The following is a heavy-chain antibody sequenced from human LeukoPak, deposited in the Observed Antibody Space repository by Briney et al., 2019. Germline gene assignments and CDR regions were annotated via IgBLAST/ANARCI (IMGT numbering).Heavy chain of an antibody. Sequence: ASVKVSCKASGYIFTGYYMHWVRQAPGQGLEWMGWINPNSGGTNYAQKFQGRVTMTRDTSISTAYMELSRLRSDDTAVYYCARSILGYNFLGTLDYWGQGTLVTVSS. CDR3: ARSILGYNFLGTLDY. CDR1: GYIFTGYY. V-gene: IGHV1-2*02. CDR2: INPNSGGT. J-gene: IGHJ4*02. D-gene: IGHD5-24*01.